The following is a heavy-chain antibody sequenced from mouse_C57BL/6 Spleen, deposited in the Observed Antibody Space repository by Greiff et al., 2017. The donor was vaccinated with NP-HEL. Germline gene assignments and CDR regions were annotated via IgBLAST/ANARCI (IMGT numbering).Heavy chain of an antibody. CDR3: ARGNYPYYAMDY. Sequence: EVNLVESGGGLVKPGGSLKLSCAASGFTFSDYGMHWVRQAPEKGLEWVAYISSGSSTIYYADTVKGRFTLSRDNAKNTLFLQMTSLRSEDTAMYYCARGNYPYYAMDYWGQGTSVTVSS. CDR1: GFTFSDYG. V-gene: IGHV5-17*01. J-gene: IGHJ4*01. D-gene: IGHD2-1*01. CDR2: ISSGSSTI.